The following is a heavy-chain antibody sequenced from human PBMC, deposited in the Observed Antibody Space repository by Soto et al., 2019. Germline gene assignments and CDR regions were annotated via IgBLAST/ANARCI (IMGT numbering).Heavy chain of an antibody. V-gene: IGHV4-39*01. CDR1: GGSISSSSYY. J-gene: IGHJ6*03. D-gene: IGHD2-21*01. Sequence: PSETLSLTCPVSGGSISSSSYYWGWIRQPPGKGLEWIGSIYYSGSTYYNPSLKSRVTISVDASKNQFSLKLSSVTAADTAVYYCATNVLLLWYMDVWGKGTTVTVSS. CDR3: ATNVLLLWYMDV. CDR2: IYYSGST.